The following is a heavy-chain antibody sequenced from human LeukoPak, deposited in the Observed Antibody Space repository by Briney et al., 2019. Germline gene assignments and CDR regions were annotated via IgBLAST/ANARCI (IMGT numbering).Heavy chain of an antibody. CDR2: ISYDGSNK. CDR3: AREDTYGSY. V-gene: IGHV3-30*04. Sequence: GGSLRLSCAASGFTFSSYAMHWVRQAPGKGLEWVAVISYDGSNKYYADSVKGRFTISRDNSKNTLYLQMNSLRAEDTAVYYCAREDTYGSYWGQGTLVTVSS. D-gene: IGHD3-10*01. J-gene: IGHJ4*02. CDR1: GFTFSSYA.